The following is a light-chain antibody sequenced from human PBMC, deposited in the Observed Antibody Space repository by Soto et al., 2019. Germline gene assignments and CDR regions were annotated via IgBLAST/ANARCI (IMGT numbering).Light chain of an antibody. J-gene: IGKJ2*01. CDR2: GSS. CDR1: QSVSNNY. V-gene: IGKV3-20*01. Sequence: EIVLTQSPGTLSLSPGERATLSCRASQSVSNNYLAWYQQKPGQAPRLLIFGSSDRATGIPDRFSGSGSGTDFTLTISRLEPEDFAVYYCQQHGSSPPYTFGQGTKLEIK. CDR3: QQHGSSPPYT.